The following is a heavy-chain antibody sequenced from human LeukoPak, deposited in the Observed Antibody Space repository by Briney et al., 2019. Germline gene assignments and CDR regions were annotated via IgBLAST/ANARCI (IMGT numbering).Heavy chain of an antibody. V-gene: IGHV4-39*01. J-gene: IGHJ5*02. Sequence: SSETLSLTCTVSGGSISSSSYYWGWIRQPPGKGLEWIGSIYYSGGTYYNPSLKSRVTISVDTSKNQFSLKLSSVTAADTAVYYCAKSITIFGVTAWGQGTLVTVSS. CDR3: AKSITIFGVTA. D-gene: IGHD3-3*01. CDR1: GGSISSSSYY. CDR2: IYYSGGT.